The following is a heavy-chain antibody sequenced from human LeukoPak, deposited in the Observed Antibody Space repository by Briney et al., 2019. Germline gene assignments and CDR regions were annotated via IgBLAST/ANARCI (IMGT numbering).Heavy chain of an antibody. CDR3: AKGGKYDILTGYRRSRLLGDF. CDR2: INLNSGGT. V-gene: IGHV1-2*02. CDR1: GYTFTGYY. D-gene: IGHD3-9*01. Sequence: ASVKVSCKASGYTFTGYYMHWVRQAPGQGLEWMGWINLNSGGTNYAQKFQGRVTMTRDTSISTAYMELSRLRSDDTAVYYCAKGGKYDILTGYRRSRLLGDFWGQGTLVTVSS. J-gene: IGHJ4*02.